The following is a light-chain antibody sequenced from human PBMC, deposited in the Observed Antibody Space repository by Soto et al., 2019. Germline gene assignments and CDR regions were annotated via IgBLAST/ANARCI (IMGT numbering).Light chain of an antibody. V-gene: IGKV3-20*01. Sequence: EIVLTQSPGTLSLSPGERATLSCRASQSVSSSYLAWYQQKPGQAPRPLIYGASSRATGTPDRFSGSGSGTDFTLTISRLEPEDFAVYYCQQYGSSPSTFGPGTKVDIK. J-gene: IGKJ3*01. CDR2: GAS. CDR1: QSVSSSY. CDR3: QQYGSSPST.